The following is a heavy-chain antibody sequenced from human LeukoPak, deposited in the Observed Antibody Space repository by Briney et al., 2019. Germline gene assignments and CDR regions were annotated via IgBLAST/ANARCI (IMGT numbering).Heavy chain of an antibody. V-gene: IGHV1-18*01. Sequence: ASVKVSCKASGYTFTSYGISWVRQAPGQGLEWMGWISAYNGNTNYAQKLQGRVTMTTDTSTSTAYMELRSLRSDDTAVYYCATEITTADYYDRSGYFYWGQGTLVTVSS. CDR3: ATEITTADYYDRSGYFY. CDR2: ISAYNGNT. D-gene: IGHD3-22*01. J-gene: IGHJ4*02. CDR1: GYTFTSYG.